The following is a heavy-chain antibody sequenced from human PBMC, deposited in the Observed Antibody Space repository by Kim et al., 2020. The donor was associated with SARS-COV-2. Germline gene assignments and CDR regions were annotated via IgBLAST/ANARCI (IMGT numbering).Heavy chain of an antibody. V-gene: IGHV3-49*03. CDR3: SRDFGSGSYRLDY. Sequence: GGSLRLSCTASGFTFGDYAMSWFRQAPGKGLEWVGFIRSKTYGATTEYAASVKVRFTISRDDSKSIAYLQMNSLKTEDTAVYYCSRDFGSGSYRLDYWGQGTLVTVSS. J-gene: IGHJ4*02. CDR1: GFTFGDYA. CDR2: IRSKTYGATT. D-gene: IGHD3-10*01.